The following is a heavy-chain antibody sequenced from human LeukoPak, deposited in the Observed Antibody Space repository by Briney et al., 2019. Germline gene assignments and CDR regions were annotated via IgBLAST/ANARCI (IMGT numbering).Heavy chain of an antibody. CDR2: INPNSGGT. J-gene: IGHJ4*02. CDR3: AGDLRSSIAAAGRFNY. CDR1: GYTFTGYY. Sequence: ASVKVSCKASGYTFTGYYMHWVRQAPGQGLEWMGLINPNSGGTNYAQKFQGRVTMTRDTSISTAYMELSRLRSDDTAVYYCAGDLRSSIAAAGRFNYWGQGTLVTVSS. V-gene: IGHV1-2*02. D-gene: IGHD6-13*01.